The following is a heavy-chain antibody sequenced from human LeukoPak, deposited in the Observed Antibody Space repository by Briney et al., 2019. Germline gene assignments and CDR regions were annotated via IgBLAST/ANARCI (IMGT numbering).Heavy chain of an antibody. CDR3: ARVEMATIGDWFDP. D-gene: IGHD5-24*01. V-gene: IGHV3-7*01. CDR1: GFTFSSYS. J-gene: IGHJ5*02. Sequence: PGGSLRLSCAASGFTFSSYSMNWVRQAPGKGLEWVANIKQDGSEKYYVDSVKGRFTISRDNAKNSLYLQMNSLRAEDTAVYYCARVEMATIGDWFDPWGQGTLVTVSS. CDR2: IKQDGSEK.